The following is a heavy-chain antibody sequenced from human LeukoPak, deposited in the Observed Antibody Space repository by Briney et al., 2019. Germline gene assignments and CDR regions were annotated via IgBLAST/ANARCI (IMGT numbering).Heavy chain of an antibody. CDR3: ARDRIAAAGTYGMDV. V-gene: IGHV1-18*01. Sequence: ASVKVSCTASGYTFTSYGISWVRQAPGQGLEWMGWISAYNGNTNYAQKLQGRVTMTTDTSTSTAYMELRSLRSDDTAVYYCARDRIAAAGTYGMDVWGQGTTVTVSS. CDR2: ISAYNGNT. CDR1: GYTFTSYG. J-gene: IGHJ6*02. D-gene: IGHD6-13*01.